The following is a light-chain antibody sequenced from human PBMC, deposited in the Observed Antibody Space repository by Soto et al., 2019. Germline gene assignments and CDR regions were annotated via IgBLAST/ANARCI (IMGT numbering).Light chain of an antibody. V-gene: IGKV1-39*01. CDR3: QQSYRSPYS. Sequence: IPMTQSPSSLSASVGDSVTVTCRARQSINIYLNWYQQKPGKAPTLLIYGASSFQSGVPSRFTGGGSLTDFTPAIRSLQPEDFVTYCCQQSYRSPYSFGQRTQREIK. CDR2: GAS. CDR1: QSINIY. J-gene: IGKJ2*01.